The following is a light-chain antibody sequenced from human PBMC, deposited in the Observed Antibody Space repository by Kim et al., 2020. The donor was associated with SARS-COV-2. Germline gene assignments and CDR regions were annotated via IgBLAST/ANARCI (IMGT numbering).Light chain of an antibody. J-gene: IGKJ1*01. V-gene: IGKV1-27*01. CDR3: QKYNSAPWT. CDR2: AAA. CDR1: QDIANS. Sequence: ASIGDRVPITCRASQDIANSLAWYQQKPGRVPQLLIYAAATWQSGVPSRFSGSGSGTEFTLTIGSLQTEDVATYYCQKYNSAPWTFGPGTKVDIK.